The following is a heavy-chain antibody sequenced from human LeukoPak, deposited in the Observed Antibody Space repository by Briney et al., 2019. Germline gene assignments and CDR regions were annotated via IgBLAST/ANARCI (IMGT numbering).Heavy chain of an antibody. CDR2: IYYSGST. CDR3: ARGGIVVVPAAIYGPVFQH. Sequence: PSETLSLTCTVSGGSISSSSYYWGWIRQPPGKGLEWIGSIYYSGSTYYNPSLKSRVTISVDTSKNQFSLKLSSVTAADTAVYYCARGGIVVVPAAIYGPVFQHWGQGTLVTVSS. J-gene: IGHJ1*01. CDR1: GGSISSSSYY. D-gene: IGHD2-2*01. V-gene: IGHV4-39*01.